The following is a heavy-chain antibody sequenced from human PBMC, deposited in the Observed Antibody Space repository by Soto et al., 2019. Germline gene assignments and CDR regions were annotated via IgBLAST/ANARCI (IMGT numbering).Heavy chain of an antibody. CDR1: GLTFGSYW. CDR2: IKQEGSEK. D-gene: IGHD6-19*01. Sequence: PGGSLRLSCAASGLTFGSYWMSWARQAPGKGLEWVANIKQEGSEKYYLDSVKGRFTISRDNAKKSLFLQMNSLRAEDTAIYYCARESASGGWDV. V-gene: IGHV3-7*01. CDR3: ARESASGGWDV. J-gene: IGHJ6*01.